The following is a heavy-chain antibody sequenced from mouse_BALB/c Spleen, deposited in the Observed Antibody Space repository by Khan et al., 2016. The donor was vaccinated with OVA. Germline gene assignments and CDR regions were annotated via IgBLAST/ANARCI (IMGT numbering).Heavy chain of an antibody. CDR3: ARWGQWLRRGGGNSDY. Sequence: QVQLKQSGPELVRPGESVKISCKGSGYTFTDYAMHWVKQSHAKSLEWIGVISVYYDDTNYNQKFKGKATMTVDKSSSTAYMELAILTSDDSAIYYCARWGQWLRRGGGNSDYWGQGTTLTGSS. D-gene: IGHD2-2*01. CDR1: GYTFTDYA. J-gene: IGHJ2*01. V-gene: IGHV1S137*01. CDR2: ISVYYDDT.